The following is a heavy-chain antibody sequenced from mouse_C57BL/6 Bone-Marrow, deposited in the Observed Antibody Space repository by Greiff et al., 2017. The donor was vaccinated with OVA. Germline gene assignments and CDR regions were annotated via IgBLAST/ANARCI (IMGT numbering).Heavy chain of an antibody. J-gene: IGHJ3*01. D-gene: IGHD1-1*01. CDR2: ISYDGSN. Sequence: EVKLMESGPGLVKPSQSLSLTCSVTGYSITSGYYWNWIRQFPGNKLEWMGYISYDGSNNYNPSLKNRISITRDTSKNQFFLKLNSVTTEDTATYYCARDRGLLRPFAYWGQGTLVTVSA. CDR1: GYSITSGYY. V-gene: IGHV3-6*01. CDR3: ARDRGLLRPFAY.